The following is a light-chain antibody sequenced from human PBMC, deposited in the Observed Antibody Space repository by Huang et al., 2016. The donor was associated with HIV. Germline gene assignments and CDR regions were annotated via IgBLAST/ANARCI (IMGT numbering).Light chain of an antibody. Sequence: IVLTQSPDNLSLSPGERATLSCRASQTVTNNYLAWYQQRPGQAPRLLIYGASTRATGIPDRFRGSGSVTDFTLTISRLEPKDFVVYYCQQFGSSPPYRFGQGTKLEIK. CDR3: QQFGSSPPYR. CDR2: GAS. V-gene: IGKV3-20*01. J-gene: IGKJ2*03. CDR1: QTVTNNY.